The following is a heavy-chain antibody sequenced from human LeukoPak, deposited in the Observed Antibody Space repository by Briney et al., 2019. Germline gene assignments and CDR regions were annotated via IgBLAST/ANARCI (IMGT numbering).Heavy chain of an antibody. D-gene: IGHD6-19*01. Sequence: ASVKVSCKASGYTFTSYGISWVRQAPGQGLEWMGWISAYNGNTNYAQKLQGRVTMTRDMSTSTVYMELSSLRSEDTAVYYCARLGLVGWFDPWSQGTLVTVSS. J-gene: IGHJ5*02. CDR1: GYTFTSYG. V-gene: IGHV1-18*01. CDR3: ARLGLVGWFDP. CDR2: ISAYNGNT.